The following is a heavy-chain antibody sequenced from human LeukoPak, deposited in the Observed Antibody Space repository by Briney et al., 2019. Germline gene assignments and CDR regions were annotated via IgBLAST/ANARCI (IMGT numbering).Heavy chain of an antibody. D-gene: IGHD6-19*01. CDR3: AKAYNSGTYEDDYDY. CDR2: ISDSAGSA. CDR1: GFTFDDYA. Sequence: GGSLRLSCAASGFTFDDYAMHWVRQAPGKGLEWVSAISDSAGSAYYADSVKGRFTISRDSSKNTLYLQMNSLRAEDTAVYYCAKAYNSGTYEDDYDYWGQGTLVTVSS. J-gene: IGHJ4*02. V-gene: IGHV3-23*01.